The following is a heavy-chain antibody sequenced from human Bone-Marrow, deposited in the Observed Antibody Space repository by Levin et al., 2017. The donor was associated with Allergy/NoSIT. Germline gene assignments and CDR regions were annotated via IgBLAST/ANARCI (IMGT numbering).Heavy chain of an antibody. CDR3: ARVEDSSGYGPQGWYIDL. CDR1: GGSIYSYY. V-gene: IGHV4-59*01. D-gene: IGHD3-22*01. CDR2: IYYSGST. J-gene: IGHJ2*01. Sequence: SQTLSLTCTVSGGSIYSYYWSWIRQSPGKGLEYIGYIYYSGSTNYNPSLKSRVTISVDTSKNQFSLKLSPVTAADTAVYYCARVEDSSGYGPQGWYIDLWGRGTLVTVSS.